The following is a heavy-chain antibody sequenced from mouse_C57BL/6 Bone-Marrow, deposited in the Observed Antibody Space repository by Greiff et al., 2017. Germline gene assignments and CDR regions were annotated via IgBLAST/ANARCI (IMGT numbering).Heavy chain of an antibody. CDR3: ARRGDYGNPYAMDY. V-gene: IGHV2-2*01. J-gene: IGHJ4*01. CDR1: GFSLTSYG. CDR2: IWSGGST. D-gene: IGHD2-1*01. Sequence: QVQLKESGPGLVQPSQSLSITCTVSGFSLTSYGVHWVRQSPGKGLEWLGVIWSGGSTDYNAAFISRLSISKNNSKSKVFFKMNSLQADDTAIYYCARRGDYGNPYAMDYWGQGTSVTVSS.